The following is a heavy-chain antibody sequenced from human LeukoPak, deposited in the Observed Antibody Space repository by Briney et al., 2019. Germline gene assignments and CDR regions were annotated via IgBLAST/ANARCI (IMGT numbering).Heavy chain of an antibody. D-gene: IGHD5-24*01. CDR3: ARGPRWTPGKWGMDV. J-gene: IGHJ6*02. Sequence: SETLSLTCTVSGGSISSYYWSWIRQPAGKGLEWIGRIYTSGSTNYNASLKSRVSMSVDTSKNQFSLKLSSVTAADTAVYYCARGPRWTPGKWGMDVWGQGTTVTVSS. V-gene: IGHV4-4*07. CDR1: GGSISSYY. CDR2: IYTSGST.